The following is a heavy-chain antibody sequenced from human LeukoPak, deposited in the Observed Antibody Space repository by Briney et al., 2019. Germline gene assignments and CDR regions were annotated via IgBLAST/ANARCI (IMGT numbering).Heavy chain of an antibody. Sequence: GGSLRLSCAASGFTFSSYAMHWVRQAPGKGLEWVAVISYDGSNKYYADSVKGRFTISRDNSKNTLYLQMNSLRAEDTAVYYCAKARTRGTIFGDPDYWGQGTLVTFSS. CDR2: ISYDGSNK. V-gene: IGHV3-30-3*01. CDR3: AKARTRGTIFGDPDY. D-gene: IGHD3-3*01. CDR1: GFTFSSYA. J-gene: IGHJ4*02.